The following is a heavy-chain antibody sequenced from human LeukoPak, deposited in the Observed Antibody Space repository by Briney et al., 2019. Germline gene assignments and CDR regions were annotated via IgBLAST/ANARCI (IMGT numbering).Heavy chain of an antibody. J-gene: IGHJ4*02. D-gene: IGHD6-19*01. CDR2: ISGDGGST. Sequence: GGSLRLSCATPGFIFGNYAIHWVRQAPGKGLEWVSLISGDGGSTFYADSVKGRFTISRDNSKNSLSLQMSSLRSEDTALYYCARESETSGWYDYWGQGTLVTVSS. CDR3: ARESETSGWYDY. V-gene: IGHV3-43*02. CDR1: GFIFGNYA.